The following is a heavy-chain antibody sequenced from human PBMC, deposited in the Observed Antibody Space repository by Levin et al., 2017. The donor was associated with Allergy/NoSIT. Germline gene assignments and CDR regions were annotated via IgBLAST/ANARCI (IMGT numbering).Heavy chain of an antibody. CDR3: AREKVASFDY. D-gene: IGHD2-15*01. CDR1: GFNFRNFG. V-gene: IGHV3-33*08. Sequence: GGSLRLSCVTSGFNFRNFGMDWVRQAPGKGLEWLAVIWYDASNQYYADSVRGRFTISRDNSKNTVYLHMTNVRVEDTAVYYCAREKVASFDYWGQGTLVAVSS. J-gene: IGHJ4*02. CDR2: IWYDASNQ.